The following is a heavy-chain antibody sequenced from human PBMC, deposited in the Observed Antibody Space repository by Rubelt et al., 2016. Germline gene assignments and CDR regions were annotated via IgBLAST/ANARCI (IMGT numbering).Heavy chain of an antibody. CDR3: AREYCTNGVCYFYFDY. J-gene: IGHJ4*02. Sequence: GGSLRLSCAVSGFSFSSYAMHWVRQAPGEGLEYVSGISSNGGSTYHADSVKGRFPISRDNSKNTLYLQMGSLRAEDMAVYYCAREYCTNGVCYFYFDYWGQGTLVTVSS. D-gene: IGHD2-8*01. CDR2: ISSNGGST. CDR1: GFSFSSYA. V-gene: IGHV3-64*02.